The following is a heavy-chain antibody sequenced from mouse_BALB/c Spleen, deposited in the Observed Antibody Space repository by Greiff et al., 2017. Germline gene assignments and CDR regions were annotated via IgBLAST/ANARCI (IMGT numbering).Heavy chain of an antibody. V-gene: IGHV5-6*01. CDR1: GFTFSSYG. Sequence: EVMLVESGGDLVKPGGSLKLSCAASGFTFSSYGMSWVRQTPDKRLEWVATISSGGSYNYYADSVKGRFTISRDNAKNTLYLQMSSLKSEDTAMYYCARGDYVDYWGQGTTLTVSS. D-gene: IGHD2-4*01. J-gene: IGHJ2*01. CDR2: ISSGGSYN. CDR3: ARGDYVDY.